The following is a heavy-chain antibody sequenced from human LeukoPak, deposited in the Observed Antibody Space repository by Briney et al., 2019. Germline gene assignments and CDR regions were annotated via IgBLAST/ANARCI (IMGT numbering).Heavy chain of an antibody. J-gene: IGHJ4*02. CDR1: GYTFTGYY. V-gene: IGHV1-3*01. CDR2: INAGNGDT. D-gene: IGHD1-1*01. Sequence: ASVTVFCKASGYTFTGYYMHWVRRAPGQRLEWMGWINAGNGDTKYSQKFQGRVTIARDTSASTAYMELSSLRSEDTAVYYCARDRGGTGDFDYWGQGTLVTVSS. CDR3: ARDRGGTGDFDY.